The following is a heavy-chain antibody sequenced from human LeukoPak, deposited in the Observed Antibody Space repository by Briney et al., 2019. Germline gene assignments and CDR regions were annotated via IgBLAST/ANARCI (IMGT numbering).Heavy chain of an antibody. CDR2: ISAYNGNT. V-gene: IGHV1-18*04. CDR1: GYTFTSYG. CDR3: ARDLSYYYGSGSYYFDY. Sequence: ASVKVSCKASGYTFTSYGISWVRQAPGQGLEWMGWISAYNGNTNYAQKLQGRVTMTTDTSTSTAYMELRSLRSDGTAVYYCARDLSYYYGSGSYYFDYWGQGTLVTVSS. D-gene: IGHD3-10*01. J-gene: IGHJ4*02.